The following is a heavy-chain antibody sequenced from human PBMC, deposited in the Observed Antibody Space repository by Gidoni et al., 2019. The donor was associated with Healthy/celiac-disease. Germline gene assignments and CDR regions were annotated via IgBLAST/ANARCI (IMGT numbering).Heavy chain of an antibody. CDR3: ARAVGLRLQGGFDY. V-gene: IGHV4-59*01. J-gene: IGHJ4*02. CDR1: GGSISSYY. Sequence: QVQLQESGPGLVKPSETLSLTCTVSGGSISSYYWSWIRQPPGKGLEWIGYIYYSGSTNYNPSLKSRVTISVDTSKNQFSLKLSSVTAADTAVYYCARAVGLRLQGGFDYWGQGTLVTVSS. CDR2: IYYSGST. D-gene: IGHD5-12*01.